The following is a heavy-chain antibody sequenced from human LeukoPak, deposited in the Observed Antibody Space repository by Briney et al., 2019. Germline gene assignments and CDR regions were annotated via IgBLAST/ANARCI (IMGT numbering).Heavy chain of an antibody. V-gene: IGHV2-5*01. CDR2: IYWNDDK. D-gene: IGHD3-22*01. CDR1: GFSLSTSGVG. J-gene: IGHJ4*02. Sequence: SGPTLVKPTQTLTLTCTFSGFSLSTSGVGVGWIRQPPGKALEWLALIYWNDDKPYSPSLKSRLTLTKHTSKNQVVLKLTNVDPEDTAIYYCADTRGRSGYYFAFDFWGQGTLVTVSS. CDR3: ADTRGRSGYYFAFDF.